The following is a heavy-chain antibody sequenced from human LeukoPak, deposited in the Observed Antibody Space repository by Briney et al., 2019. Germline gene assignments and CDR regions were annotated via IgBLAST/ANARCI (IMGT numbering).Heavy chain of an antibody. CDR3: ARGADSSGYYSIFYFDY. CDR1: GDSISSYY. V-gene: IGHV4-59*01. J-gene: IGHJ4*02. D-gene: IGHD3-22*01. Sequence: PSETLSLTCTVSGDSISSYYWNWIRQPPGKGLEWIGYTYYSGSTNYNPSLKSRVTISVDTSKNQFSLKLSSVTAADTAVYYCARGADSSGYYSIFYFDYWGQGTLVTVSS. CDR2: TYYSGST.